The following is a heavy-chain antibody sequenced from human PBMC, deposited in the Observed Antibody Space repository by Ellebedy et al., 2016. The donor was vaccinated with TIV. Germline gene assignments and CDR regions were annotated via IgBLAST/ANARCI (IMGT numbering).Heavy chain of an antibody. J-gene: IGHJ4*02. V-gene: IGHV1-8*01. CDR2: MHPNRGNT. CDR1: GYTFTSYD. D-gene: IGHD3-10*01. Sequence: AASVKVSCKASGYTFTSYDINWVRQATGQGLEWMGWMHPNRGNTGYAQKFQGRVTLTRNTSISTAYMELSSLRSDDTAVYYCIGRVRGVIMSGHWGQGTLVTVSS. CDR3: IGRVRGVIMSGH.